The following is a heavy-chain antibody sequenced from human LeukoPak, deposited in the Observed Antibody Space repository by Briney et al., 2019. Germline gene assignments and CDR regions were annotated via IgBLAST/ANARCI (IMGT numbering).Heavy chain of an antibody. J-gene: IGHJ4*02. CDR3: AKDVSGSYSPIDY. D-gene: IGHD1-26*01. V-gene: IGHV3-23*01. Sequence: GGSLRLSCAASGFTFSTYAMSWVRQAPGKGLEWVSAISGRGGNTYYADSVKGRFTISRDNSKNTLYLQMNSLRGEDTAVYYCAKDVSGSYSPIDYWGQGTLVTVSS. CDR2: ISGRGGNT. CDR1: GFTFSTYA.